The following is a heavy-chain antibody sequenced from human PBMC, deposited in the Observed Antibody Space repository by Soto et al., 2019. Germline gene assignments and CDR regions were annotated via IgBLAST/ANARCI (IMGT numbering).Heavy chain of an antibody. V-gene: IGHV3-30*18. Sequence: QVHLVESGGGGVQPGRSLRLSCAASGFTFSSYGMHWVRQAPGKGLERVASISYDGSNKSYADSVKGRFTISRDNSQNTLYLQMNSLRAQDTAVYYCAKDGDSYYNFWSDYSPFDYWGQGTLVTVSS. D-gene: IGHD3-3*01. J-gene: IGHJ4*02. CDR3: AKDGDSYYNFWSDYSPFDY. CDR2: ISYDGSNK. CDR1: GFTFSSYG.